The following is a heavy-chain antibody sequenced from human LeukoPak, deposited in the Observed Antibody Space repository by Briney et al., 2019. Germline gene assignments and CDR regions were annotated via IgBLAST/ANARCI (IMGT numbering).Heavy chain of an antibody. D-gene: IGHD4-17*01. CDR1: GGSISSSSYY. CDR3: ARVFIGYGAHLDY. Sequence: SETLSLTCTVSGGSISSSSYYWGWLRQPPGKGLEWIGSIYYSGSTYYNPSLKSRVTISVDTSKNQFSLKLSSVTAADTAVYYCARVFIGYGAHLDYWGQGTPVTVSS. CDR2: IYYSGST. J-gene: IGHJ4*02. V-gene: IGHV4-39*07.